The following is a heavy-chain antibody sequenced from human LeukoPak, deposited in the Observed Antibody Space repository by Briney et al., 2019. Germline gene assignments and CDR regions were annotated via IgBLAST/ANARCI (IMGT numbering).Heavy chain of an antibody. J-gene: IGHJ4*02. CDR1: GFTFSSYW. V-gene: IGHV3-74*01. Sequence: PAGSLRLSCAASGFTFSSYWMHWVRQAPGKGLVWVSRINSDGSSTSYADSVKGRFTISRDNAKNTLYLQMNSLRAEDTAVYYCARERGGSSSWYLLYWGQGTLVTVSS. CDR3: ARERGGSSSWYLLY. D-gene: IGHD6-13*01. CDR2: INSDGSST.